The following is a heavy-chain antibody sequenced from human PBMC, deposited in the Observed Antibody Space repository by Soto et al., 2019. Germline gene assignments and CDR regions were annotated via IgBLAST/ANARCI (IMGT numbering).Heavy chain of an antibody. D-gene: IGHD2-2*01. CDR3: TTAGIVVVPAAMQEVDYYGMDV. Sequence: GESLKISCAASGFTFSNAWMSWVRQAPGKGLEWVGRIKSKTDGGTTDYAAPVKGRFTISRDDSKNTLYLQMNSLKTEDTAVYYCTTAGIVVVPAAMQEVDYYGMDVWGQGTTVTVSS. CDR2: IKSKTDGGTT. V-gene: IGHV3-15*01. J-gene: IGHJ6*02. CDR1: GFTFSNAW.